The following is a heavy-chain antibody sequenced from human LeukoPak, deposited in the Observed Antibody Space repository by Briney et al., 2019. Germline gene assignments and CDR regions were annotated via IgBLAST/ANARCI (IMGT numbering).Heavy chain of an antibody. J-gene: IGHJ4*02. CDR2: IQNDGSNE. D-gene: IGHD6-19*01. CDR3: PYSSGWYYFDY. V-gene: IGHV3-30*02. Sequence: PGGSLRLSCAASGFTFSSYGMHWVRQAPGKGLEWVAYIQNDGSNEQYADSVKGRFTISRDNSKNTLYLQMNSLRAEDTAVYYCPYSSGWYYFDYWGQGTLVTVSS. CDR1: GFTFSSYG.